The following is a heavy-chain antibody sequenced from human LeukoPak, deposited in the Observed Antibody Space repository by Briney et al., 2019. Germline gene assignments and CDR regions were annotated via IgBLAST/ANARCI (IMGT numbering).Heavy chain of an antibody. CDR1: GFTFSSYA. D-gene: IGHD3-10*01. CDR2: ISSNGGST. CDR3: VTHYGSGSYSLYFDY. J-gene: IGHJ4*02. V-gene: IGHV3-64D*06. Sequence: PGGSLRLSCAASGFTFSSYAMSWVRQAPGKVLEYVSAISSNGGSTYYADSVKGRFTISRDNSKNTLYLQMSSLRAEDTAVYYCVTHYGSGSYSLYFDYWGQGTLVTVSS.